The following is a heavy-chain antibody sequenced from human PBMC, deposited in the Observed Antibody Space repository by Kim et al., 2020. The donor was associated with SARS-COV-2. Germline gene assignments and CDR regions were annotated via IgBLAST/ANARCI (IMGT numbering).Heavy chain of an antibody. CDR1: GGSISSTNW. Sequence: SETLSLTCGVSGGSISSTNWWSWVRQPPGKGLEWIGEIYHSGSTNYNPSLKSRVTISVDKSKNQFSLKLNSVTAADTAVYYCARGGARGAPYYYYGMDVWGQGTPVTVSS. CDR2: IYHSGST. V-gene: IGHV4-4*02. CDR3: ARGGARGAPYYYYGMDV. J-gene: IGHJ6*02. D-gene: IGHD3-10*01.